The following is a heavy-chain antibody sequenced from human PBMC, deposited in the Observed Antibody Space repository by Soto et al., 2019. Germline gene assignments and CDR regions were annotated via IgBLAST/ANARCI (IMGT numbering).Heavy chain of an antibody. CDR3: ARLSSTMIGDYFDY. V-gene: IGHV4-39*01. Sequence: QLQLQESGPGLVKPSETLSLTCTVSGGSISSSSYYWGWIRQPPGKGLEWIGSIYYSGSTYYNPSLKSRVTISVDTSKNQFSLKLSSVTAADTAVYYCARLSSTMIGDYFDYWGQGTLVTVSS. J-gene: IGHJ4*02. D-gene: IGHD3-22*01. CDR1: GGSISSSSYY. CDR2: IYYSGST.